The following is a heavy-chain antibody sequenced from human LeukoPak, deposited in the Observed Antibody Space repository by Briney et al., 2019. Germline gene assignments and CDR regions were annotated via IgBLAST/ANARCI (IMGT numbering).Heavy chain of an antibody. J-gene: IGHJ5*02. D-gene: IGHD6-13*01. CDR2: IYPDYSAA. V-gene: IGHV5-51*01. CDR3: GRFALTSSLDH. Sequence: GESLKISCKTSGYKLTNNWIGWGRQLPEKGLEWMGLIYPDYSAAKYSPSFHGQVTLTVAASISTSYLQLSGLCASNTALYCCGRFALTSSLDHWGQGALVTVSS. CDR1: GYKLTNNW.